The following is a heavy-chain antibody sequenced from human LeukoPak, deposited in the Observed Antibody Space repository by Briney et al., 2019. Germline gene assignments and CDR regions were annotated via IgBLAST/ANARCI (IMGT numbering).Heavy chain of an antibody. CDR2: ISWNSGSI. V-gene: IGHV3-9*01. CDR3: AKDMGYGMDV. CDR1: GFTFDDYA. Sequence: GGSLRLSCAASGFTFDDYAMHWVRQAPWKGLEWVSGISWNSGSIGYADSVKGRFTISRDNAKNSLYLQMNSLRAEDTALYYCAKDMGYGMDVWGQGTTVTVSS. J-gene: IGHJ6*02.